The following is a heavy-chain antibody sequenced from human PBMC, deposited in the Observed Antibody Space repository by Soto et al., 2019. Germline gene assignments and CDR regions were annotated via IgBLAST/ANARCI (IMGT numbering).Heavy chain of an antibody. V-gene: IGHV1-69*02. CDR2: IIPILGIA. CDR3: ASSVLAVAGAVRAEYFQH. Sequence: QVQLVQSGAEVKKPGSSVKVSCKASGGTFSSYTISWVRQAPGQGLEWMGRIIPILGIANYAQKFKGRVRITADKSTSTAYMELSSLRSEDTAVYYCASSVLAVAGAVRAEYFQHWGQGTLVTVSS. J-gene: IGHJ1*01. D-gene: IGHD6-19*01. CDR1: GGTFSSYT.